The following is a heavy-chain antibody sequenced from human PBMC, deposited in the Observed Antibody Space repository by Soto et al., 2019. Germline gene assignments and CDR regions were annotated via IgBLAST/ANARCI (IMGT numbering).Heavy chain of an antibody. CDR1: GGNIRNID. CDR2: IYHTGTT. J-gene: IGHJ6*01. V-gene: IGHV4-59*12. D-gene: IGHD1-26*01. CDR3: ARVSGSYYYGMDV. Sequence: SELHPLSYTVWGGNIRNIDWRCILQPPGKGLEWIGEIYHTGTTKYNPSLKSRVTISVDKSKNQFSLRLTSVTAADTAVYYCARVSGSYYYGMDVWVQGTTVTVSS.